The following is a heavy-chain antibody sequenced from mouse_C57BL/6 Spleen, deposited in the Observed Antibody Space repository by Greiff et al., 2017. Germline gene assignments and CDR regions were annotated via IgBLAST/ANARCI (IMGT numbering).Heavy chain of an antibody. CDR2: IYPGSGST. CDR1: GYTFTSYW. D-gene: IGHD1-1*01. V-gene: IGHV1-55*01. J-gene: IGHJ2*01. CDR3: ARKGYCGSSPFYFDY. Sequence: VQLQQPGAELVKPGASVKMSCKASGYTFTSYWITWVKQRPGQGLEWIGDIYPGSGSTNYNEKFKSKATLTVDTSSSTAYMQLSSLTSEDSAVYYGARKGYCGSSPFYFDYWGQGTTLTVSS.